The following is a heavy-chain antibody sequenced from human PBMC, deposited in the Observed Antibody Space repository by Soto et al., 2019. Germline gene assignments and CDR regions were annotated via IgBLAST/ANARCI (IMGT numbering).Heavy chain of an antibody. CDR2: TYYSGST. J-gene: IGHJ6*02. Sequence: PSETLSLTCTVSGGSVSSSSYYWGWIRQPPGKGLEWIGSTYYSGSTYYNPSLKSRVTISVDTSKNQFSLKLSSVTAADTAVYYCARLNSRGSSGYYPSSYYYGMDVWGQGTTVTVSS. V-gene: IGHV4-39*01. CDR1: GGSVSSSSYY. D-gene: IGHD3-22*01. CDR3: ARLNSRGSSGYYPSSYYYGMDV.